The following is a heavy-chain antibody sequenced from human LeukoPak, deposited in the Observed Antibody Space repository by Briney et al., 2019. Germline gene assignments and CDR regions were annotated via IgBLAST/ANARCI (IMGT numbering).Heavy chain of an antibody. Sequence: SETLSLTCTVSGGSISSYYWSWIRQPPGKGLEWIGYIYYSGSTNYNPSLKSRVTISVDTSKNQFSLKLSSVTAADTAVYYCARGEYPHYFDYWGKGTLVTVSS. CDR3: ARGEYPHYFDY. CDR2: IYYSGST. CDR1: GGSISSYY. D-gene: IGHD6-6*01. J-gene: IGHJ4*02. V-gene: IGHV4-59*01.